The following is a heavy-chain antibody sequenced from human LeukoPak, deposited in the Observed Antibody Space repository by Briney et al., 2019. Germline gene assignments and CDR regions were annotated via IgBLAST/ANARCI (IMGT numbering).Heavy chain of an antibody. J-gene: IGHJ4*02. CDR3: AREPSTVTTREMDY. CDR2: MNPNSGNT. Sequence: ASVKVSCKASGYTFTSYDINWVRQATGQGLEWMGWMNPNSGNTGYAQKFQGRVTMTRDTSTSTVYMELSSLRSEDTAVYYCAREPSTVTTREMDYWGQGTLVTVSS. V-gene: IGHV1-8*01. CDR1: GYTFTSYD. D-gene: IGHD4-17*01.